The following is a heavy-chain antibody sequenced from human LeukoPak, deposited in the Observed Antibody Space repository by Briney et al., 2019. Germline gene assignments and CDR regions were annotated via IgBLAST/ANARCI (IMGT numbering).Heavy chain of an antibody. CDR2: IYADGYT. V-gene: IGHV3-53*04. J-gene: IGHJ3*01. Sequence: GGSLRLSCAASGISVSNDYMSWVRQAPGKGLEWVSAIYADGYTRDAASVKGRFSISRHNSKNTVYLQMDNQRPEDTAVYHCARDRRGEKDFDVWGPGTMVTVSS. CDR3: ARDRRGEKDFDV. CDR1: GISVSNDY.